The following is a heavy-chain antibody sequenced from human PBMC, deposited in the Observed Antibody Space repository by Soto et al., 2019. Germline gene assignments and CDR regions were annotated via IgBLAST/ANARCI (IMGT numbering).Heavy chain of an antibody. D-gene: IGHD5-18*01. Sequence: QVQLQESGPGLVKPSQTLSLNCTVSGGSISSGGYYWSWIRQHPGKGLEWIGYIYYSGSTYYNPSLKSRVTISVDTSKNQFSLKLSSVTAADTAVYYCARVLRGYRNAIALNWFDPWGQGTLVTVSS. CDR1: GGSISSGGYY. CDR2: IYYSGST. J-gene: IGHJ5*02. CDR3: ARVLRGYRNAIALNWFDP. V-gene: IGHV4-31*03.